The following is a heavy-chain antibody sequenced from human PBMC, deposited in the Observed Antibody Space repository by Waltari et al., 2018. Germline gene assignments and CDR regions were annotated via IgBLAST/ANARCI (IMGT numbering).Heavy chain of an antibody. J-gene: IGHJ1*01. CDR1: VGPLPSDH. D-gene: IGHD6-19*01. CDR3: ARGHSTGWYLSH. V-gene: IGHV4-59*01. CDR2: IIQSGTT. Sequence: QVQLMESGPGLVRPSETLSLTCNVSVGPLPSDHWGWVRPPPGKGLEGVGYIIQSGTTNHNPPLRSRVSISVDTSKPQFSLKLNDVTAADTAVYYCARGHSTGWYLSHWGRGPWSPSPQ.